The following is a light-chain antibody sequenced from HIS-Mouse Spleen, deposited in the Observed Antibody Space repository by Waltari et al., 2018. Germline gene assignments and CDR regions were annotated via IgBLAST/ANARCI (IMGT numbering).Light chain of an antibody. V-gene: IGLV3-27*01. CDR3: YSAADNNLGV. Sequence: SYELTQPSSVSVSPGQTARITCSGDVLAKKYARWFQQKPGQAPVLVIYKDRERPSGIPERFSGSSSGTTVTLTISGAQVEDEADYYCYSAADNNLGVFGGGTKLTVL. J-gene: IGLJ3*02. CDR2: KDR. CDR1: VLAKKY.